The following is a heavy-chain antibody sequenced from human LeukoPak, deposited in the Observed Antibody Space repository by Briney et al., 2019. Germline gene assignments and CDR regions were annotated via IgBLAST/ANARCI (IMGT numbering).Heavy chain of an antibody. V-gene: IGHV1-2*02. Sequence: ASVKVSCKASGYTFTGYYMHWVRQAPGQGLEWMGWINPNSGGTNYAQKFQGRVTMTRDTSISTAYMELSRLRSDDTAVYYCARGWYYDSSGYLGYYWGQGTLVTVSS. J-gene: IGHJ4*02. D-gene: IGHD3-22*01. CDR3: ARGWYYDSSGYLGYY. CDR2: INPNSGGT. CDR1: GYTFTGYY.